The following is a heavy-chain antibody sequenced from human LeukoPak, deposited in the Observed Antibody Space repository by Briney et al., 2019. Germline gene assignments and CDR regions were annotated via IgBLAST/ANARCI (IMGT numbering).Heavy chain of an antibody. D-gene: IGHD6-6*01. Sequence: GESLKISCKGSGYSFTGYWIGWVRQMPGKGLELEGIILPHDSDTRYSPSFQGQVTISADKSISTAYLQWSSLKASDTAMYYCARPSSSSSWYFDLWGRGTLVTVSS. CDR3: ARPSSSSSWYFDL. CDR2: ILPHDSDT. CDR1: GYSFTGYW. V-gene: IGHV5-51*01. J-gene: IGHJ2*01.